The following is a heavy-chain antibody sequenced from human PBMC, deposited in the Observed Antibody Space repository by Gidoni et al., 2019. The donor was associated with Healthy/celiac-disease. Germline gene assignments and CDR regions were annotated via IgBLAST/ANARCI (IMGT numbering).Heavy chain of an antibody. D-gene: IGHD6-6*01. V-gene: IGHV3-23*01. Sequence: EVQLLEAGGGLVQPGGSLRLSCAAAGVTFSSYAMSWVRQAPGKGLEWVSAISCSGGSTYYADSVKGRFTISRDNSKNTLYLQMNSLRAEDTAVYYCAKDPSPGAFDIWGQGTMVTVSS. CDR2: ISCSGGST. CDR1: GVTFSSYA. J-gene: IGHJ3*02. CDR3: AKDPSPGAFDI.